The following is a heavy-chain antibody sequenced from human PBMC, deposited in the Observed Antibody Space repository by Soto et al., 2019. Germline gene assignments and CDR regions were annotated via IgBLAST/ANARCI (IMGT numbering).Heavy chain of an antibody. CDR2: IIPIFGTA. D-gene: IGHD2-21*01. CDR1: GGTFSSYA. Sequence: GASVKVSCKASGGTFSSYAISWVLQAPGQGLEWMGGIIPIFGTANYAQKFQGRVTITADESTSTAYMELSSLRSEDTAVYYCARDDSRDAFDIWGQGTMVTVSS. CDR3: ARDDSRDAFDI. J-gene: IGHJ3*02. V-gene: IGHV1-69*13.